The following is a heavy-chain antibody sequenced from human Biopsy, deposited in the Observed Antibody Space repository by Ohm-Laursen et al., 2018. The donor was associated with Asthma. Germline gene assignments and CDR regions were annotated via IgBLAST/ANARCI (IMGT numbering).Heavy chain of an antibody. D-gene: IGHD2-21*02. Sequence: TLSLTCAVSGDSIDSGDYSWTWIRQSPGVGLEWIGYIYRNGDTYYNPTLKNRVTISIDSSKDKFSLRLRAVTAVDTAVYYCARGWNCGGDCYSLDSWGQGTLVSVSS. CDR2: IYRNGDT. CDR3: ARGWNCGGDCYSLDS. J-gene: IGHJ4*02. CDR1: GDSIDSGDYS. V-gene: IGHV4-30-2*06.